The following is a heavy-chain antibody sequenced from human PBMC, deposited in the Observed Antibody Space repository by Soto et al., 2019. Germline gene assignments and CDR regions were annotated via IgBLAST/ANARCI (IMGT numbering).Heavy chain of an antibody. J-gene: IGHJ4*02. D-gene: IGHD6-13*01. Sequence: VSEYKFINHWGSWIRQMPGKGLEWMGRIDPSDSYTNYSPSFQGHVTISADKSISTAYLQWSSLKASDTAMYYCARTIAAAAFDYWGQGTLVTVSS. CDR2: IDPSDSYT. CDR1: EYKFINHW. CDR3: ARTIAAAAFDY. V-gene: IGHV5-10-1*01.